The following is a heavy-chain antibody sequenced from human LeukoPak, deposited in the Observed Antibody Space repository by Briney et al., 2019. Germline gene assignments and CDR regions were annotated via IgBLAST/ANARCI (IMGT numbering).Heavy chain of an antibody. CDR1: GGSISSGSYY. D-gene: IGHD3-3*01. V-gene: IGHV4-61*02. J-gene: IGHJ5*02. CDR2: IYTSGST. CDR3: ARDFLEPPDFWSGYYKNWFDP. Sequence: PSQTLSLTCTVCGGSISSGSYYWSWIRQPAGKGLEWIGRIYTSGSTNYNPSLKSRVTISVDTSKNQFSLKLSSVTAADTAVYYCARDFLEPPDFWSGYYKNWFDPWGQGTLVTVSS.